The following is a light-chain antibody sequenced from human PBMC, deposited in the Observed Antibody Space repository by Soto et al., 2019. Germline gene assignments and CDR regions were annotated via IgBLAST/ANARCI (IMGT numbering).Light chain of an antibody. Sequence: QSALTQPASVSGSPGQSITISCTGTSSDVGGYNYVSWYQQHPGKAPKLMIYDVSNRLSGVSNRFSGSKSGNTASLTISGLQAEDEADYYRSSYTSSSTRVFGTGTKVTVL. J-gene: IGLJ1*01. CDR2: DVS. CDR1: SSDVGGYNY. CDR3: SSYTSSSTRV. V-gene: IGLV2-14*01.